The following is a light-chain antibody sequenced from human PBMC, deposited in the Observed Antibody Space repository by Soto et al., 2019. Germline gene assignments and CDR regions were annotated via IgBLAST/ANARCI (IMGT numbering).Light chain of an antibody. Sequence: SYELTQPSSVSVSPGQTARITCSGDVLAKKYARWFQQKPGQAPMLLIYKDTERTSRIPERFSGSSSGTTVTLTISGAQVEDEADYYCYSVADNIRVFGGGTKVTVL. J-gene: IGLJ3*02. CDR1: VLAKKY. CDR2: KDT. CDR3: YSVADNIRV. V-gene: IGLV3-27*01.